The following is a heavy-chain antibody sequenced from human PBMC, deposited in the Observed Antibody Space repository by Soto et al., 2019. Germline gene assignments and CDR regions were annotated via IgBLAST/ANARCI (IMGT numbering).Heavy chain of an antibody. D-gene: IGHD2-21*02. V-gene: IGHV4-31*03. CDR1: GGSISSGGFY. J-gene: IGHJ4*02. CDR3: ASSFSFCGNDCYPI. Sequence: SETLSLTCTVSGGSISSGGFYWSWIRQDPGKGLECIAFIHSSGSAYYNPSLKSRVTISVDTSKNQFSLKLSSVTAADTAVYYCASSFSFCGNDCYPIWRRGTPVTVSS. CDR2: IHSSGSA.